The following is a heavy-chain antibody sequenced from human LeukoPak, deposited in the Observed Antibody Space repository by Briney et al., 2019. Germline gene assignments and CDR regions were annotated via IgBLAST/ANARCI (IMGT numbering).Heavy chain of an antibody. CDR3: ARDLFSGSYVFDY. V-gene: IGHV3-7*01. Sequence: GGSLRLSCAASGFTFSSYWMSWVRQAPGKGLEWVANIKQDGSEKYYVDSVKGRFTISRDNAKNSLYLQMNSLRAEDTAVYYCARDLFSGSYVFDYWGQGTLVTVSS. J-gene: IGHJ4*02. CDR1: GFTFSSYW. CDR2: IKQDGSEK. D-gene: IGHD1-26*01.